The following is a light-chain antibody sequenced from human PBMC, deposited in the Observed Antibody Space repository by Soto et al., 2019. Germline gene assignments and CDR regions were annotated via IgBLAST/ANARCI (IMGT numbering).Light chain of an antibody. CDR1: QDISNY. Sequence: DIQMTQSPSSLSASVGDTVTITCRASQDISNYLAWYQQEPGRVPKVLIYAASTLQSGVPSRFSAIGSGTYFTLTISSLQPEDVATYYCQKYNRAPLTFGGGTKV. J-gene: IGKJ4*01. V-gene: IGKV1-27*01. CDR3: QKYNRAPLT. CDR2: AAS.